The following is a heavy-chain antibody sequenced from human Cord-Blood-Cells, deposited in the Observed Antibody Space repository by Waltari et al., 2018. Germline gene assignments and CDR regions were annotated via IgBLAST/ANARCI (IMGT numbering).Heavy chain of an antibody. Sequence: QVQLQQWGAGLLKPSETLSLTCAVYGGSFSGYYWSWIRQPPGKGLEWIGEINHSGSTNYNPSLKSRVTISVDTSKNQFSLKLSSVTAADTAVYYCASSSGVVIIDAFDIWGQGTMVTVSS. J-gene: IGHJ3*02. D-gene: IGHD3-3*01. CDR3: ASSSGVVIIDAFDI. CDR2: INHSGST. CDR1: GGSFSGYY. V-gene: IGHV4-34*01.